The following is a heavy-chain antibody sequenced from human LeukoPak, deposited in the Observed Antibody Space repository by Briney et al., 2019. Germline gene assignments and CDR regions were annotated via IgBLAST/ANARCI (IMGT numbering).Heavy chain of an antibody. J-gene: IGHJ4*02. CDR3: ARDNSDSSGYFDY. D-gene: IGHD3-22*01. CDR1: GGSISSGGYY. Sequence: SETLSLTCTVSGGSISSGGYYWSWICQHPGKGLEWIGYIYYSGSTHYNPSLKSRVTISVDTSKNQFSLKLSSVTAADTAVYYCARDNSDSSGYFDYWGQGTLVTVSS. V-gene: IGHV4-31*03. CDR2: IYYSGST.